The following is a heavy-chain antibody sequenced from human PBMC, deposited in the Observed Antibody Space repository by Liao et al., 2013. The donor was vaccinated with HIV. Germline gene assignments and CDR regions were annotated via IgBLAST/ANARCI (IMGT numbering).Heavy chain of an antibody. D-gene: IGHD2-21*02. CDR3: ARERDVGVTGDFRYFDL. CDR1: GGSISSGGYS. V-gene: IGHV4-30-2*01. J-gene: IGHJ2*01. Sequence: QVQLQESGSGLVKPSQTLSLTCAVSGGSISSGGYSWSWIRQPPGKGLEWIGYIYHSGSTYYNPSLKSRVTISVDTSKNQFSLKLSSVTAADTAVYYCARERDVGVTGDFRYFDLWAVAPWSLSP. CDR2: IYHSGST.